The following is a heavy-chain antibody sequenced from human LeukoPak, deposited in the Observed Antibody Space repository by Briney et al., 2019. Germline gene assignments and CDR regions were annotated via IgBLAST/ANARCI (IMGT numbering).Heavy chain of an antibody. D-gene: IGHD5-24*01. V-gene: IGHV4-59*01. Sequence: SSETLSLTCTVSGGSISSYYWSWIRQPPGKGLEYIGYIYNSGTTNYNPSLKSRVTISVDTSKNQFSLKLSSVTAADTAIYYCAKSFSETERATITAYWGQGTLVTVSS. CDR3: AKSFSETERATITAY. CDR2: IYNSGTT. J-gene: IGHJ4*02. CDR1: GGSISSYY.